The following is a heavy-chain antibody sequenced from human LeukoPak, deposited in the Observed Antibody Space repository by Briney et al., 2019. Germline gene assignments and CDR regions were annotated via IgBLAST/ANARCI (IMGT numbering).Heavy chain of an antibody. D-gene: IGHD3-3*01. CDR1: GYTFTSYD. Sequence: GASVKVSCKASGYTFTSYDINWVRQATGQGLEWMGWMNPNSGNTGYAQKFQGRVTITRNTSISTAYMELSSLRSEDTAVYYCARSLGRADFWSGWTSGYYYYMDVWGKGTTVTVSS. CDR3: ARSLGRADFWSGWTSGYYYYMDV. V-gene: IGHV1-8*03. CDR2: MNPNSGNT. J-gene: IGHJ6*03.